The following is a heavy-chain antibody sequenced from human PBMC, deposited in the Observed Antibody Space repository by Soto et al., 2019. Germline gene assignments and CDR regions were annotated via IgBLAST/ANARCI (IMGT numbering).Heavy chain of an antibody. V-gene: IGHV4-31*03. D-gene: IGHD5-18*01. CDR3: SRGILV. Sequence: QVQLQESGPGLVKPSQTLSLTCTVSGGSINSGGYCWSWIRQHPGKGLDWIGCISYGGSTSYNPSLKSRVTISVDTSKNQFSLKLTSVTAAGTAVYYCSRGILVWGQGALITVSS. J-gene: IGHJ4*02. CDR1: GGSINSGGYC. CDR2: ISYGGST.